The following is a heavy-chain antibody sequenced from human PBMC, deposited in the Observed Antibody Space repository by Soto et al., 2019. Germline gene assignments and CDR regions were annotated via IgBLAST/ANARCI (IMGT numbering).Heavy chain of an antibody. CDR1: GYTLTELS. CDR2: FDPEDGET. Sequence: GASVKVSCKVSGYTLTELSMHWVRQAPGNGLEWMGGFDPEDGETIYAQKFQGRVTMTEDTSTDTAYMELSSLRSEDTAVYYCATVLLWFGELTPRDYYFDYWGQGTLVTVSS. CDR3: ATVLLWFGELTPRDYYFDY. V-gene: IGHV1-24*01. D-gene: IGHD3-10*01. J-gene: IGHJ4*02.